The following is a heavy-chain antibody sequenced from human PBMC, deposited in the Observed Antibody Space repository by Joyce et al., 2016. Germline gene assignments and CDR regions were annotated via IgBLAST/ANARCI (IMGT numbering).Heavy chain of an antibody. J-gene: IGHJ4*02. D-gene: IGHD3-9*01. CDR1: GGSMSGFY. V-gene: IGHV4-59*01. CDR3: ARGHYEVLPGYIDS. CDR2: VYYTGPT. Sequence: QVQLQESGPGLVKPSETLSLTCTFSGGSMSGFYWTWIRQPPGKGLEYIGYVYYTGPTNYNSSLKSRLTISLDTSKGQFLLILTSVTAADTAVYYCARGHYEVLPGYIDSWGQGTLVTVSS.